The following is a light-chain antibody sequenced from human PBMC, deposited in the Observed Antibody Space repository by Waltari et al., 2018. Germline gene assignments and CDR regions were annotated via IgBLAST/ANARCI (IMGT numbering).Light chain of an antibody. CDR1: GSDVGGYIY. J-gene: IGLJ1*01. Sequence: QSALTQPRSVSGSPGQSVTISCTGSGSDVGGYIYVSWYHHHPGRAPKVVIYDVDKRHSGVPERFSGSQSGKTASLTISGLQAEDEGDYYCCSYAGRYTFVFGSGTRVTVL. CDR3: CSYAGRYTFV. CDR2: DVD. V-gene: IGLV2-11*01.